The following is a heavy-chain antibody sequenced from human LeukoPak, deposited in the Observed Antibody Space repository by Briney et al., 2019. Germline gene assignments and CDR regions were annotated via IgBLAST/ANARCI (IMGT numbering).Heavy chain of an antibody. CDR2: ITSSGTTS. J-gene: IGHJ4*02. Sequence: SLKQSCTDPGLTFRVDYMSWFRLSPGKGLKWLSYITSSGTTSDYADSVKGRFTISRDNAKNSMYLQMNSLRPEDTAVYYCARDPDYGDPDWGQGTLVTVSS. CDR1: GLTFRVDY. D-gene: IGHD4-17*01. CDR3: ARDPDYGDPD. V-gene: IGHV3-11*01.